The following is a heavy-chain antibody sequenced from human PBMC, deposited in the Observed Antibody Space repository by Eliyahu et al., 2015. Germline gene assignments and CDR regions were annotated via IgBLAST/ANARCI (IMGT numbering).Heavy chain of an antibody. CDR3: ARKTGKSSFDX. D-gene: IGHD1-1*01. V-gene: IGHV1-2*02. J-gene: IGHJ4*02. CDR2: IHPNSGDT. CDR1: GYTFGVXY. Sequence: QVQLVQSGTEVKRPGASVKVSCKASGYTFGVXYIXWVRQAPGQGLEWMGWIHPNSGDTNFAQRFQGRVTMTRDTSFSTAYLELSRLRSDDTAVYYCARKTGKSSFDXWGQGALXTVSS.